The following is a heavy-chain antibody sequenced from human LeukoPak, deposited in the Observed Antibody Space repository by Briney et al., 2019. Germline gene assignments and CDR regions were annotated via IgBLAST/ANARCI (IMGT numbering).Heavy chain of an antibody. V-gene: IGHV4-61*02. CDR2: IYTSGST. Sequence: SETLSLTCTVSGGSISSGSYYWSWIRQPAGKGLEWIGRIYTSGSTNYNPSLKSRVTISVDTSKNQFSLKLSSVTAADTAVYYCARADRITMIVARPRDAFDIWGQGTMVTVSS. CDR3: ARADRITMIVARPRDAFDI. D-gene: IGHD3-22*01. J-gene: IGHJ3*02. CDR1: GGSISSGSYY.